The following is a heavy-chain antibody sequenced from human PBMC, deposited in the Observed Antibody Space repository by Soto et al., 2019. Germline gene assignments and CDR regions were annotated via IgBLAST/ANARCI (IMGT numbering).Heavy chain of an antibody. D-gene: IGHD1-26*01. CDR1: GYTFTSYY. Sequence: GASVKVSCKASGYTFTSYYMHWVRQAPGQRLEWMGIINPSGCSTSYAQKFQGQVTISADKSISTAYLQWSSLKASDTAMYYCASVKEVGATPNSYYGMDVWGQGTTVTVSS. V-gene: IGHV1-46*01. J-gene: IGHJ6*02. CDR3: ASVKEVGATPNSYYGMDV. CDR2: INPSGCST.